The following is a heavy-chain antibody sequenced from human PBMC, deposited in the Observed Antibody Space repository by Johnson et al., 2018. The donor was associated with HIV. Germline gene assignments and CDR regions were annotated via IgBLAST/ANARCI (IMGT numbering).Heavy chain of an antibody. D-gene: IGHD5-12*01. CDR2: ISYDANNK. V-gene: IGHV3-30-3*02. Sequence: QVQLVESGGGVVQPGRSLRLSCAASGFTFSSYAMHWVRQAPGKGLEWVAVISYDANNKYYADSVKGRFTISRDNSKNTLYLQMNSLRAEDTAVYYCAKPNSGYALGLGAFDIWGQGTMVTVSS. CDR3: AKPNSGYALGLGAFDI. CDR1: GFTFSSYA. J-gene: IGHJ3*02.